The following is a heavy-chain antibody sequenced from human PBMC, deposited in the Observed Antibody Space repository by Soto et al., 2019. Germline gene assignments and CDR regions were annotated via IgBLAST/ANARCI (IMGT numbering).Heavy chain of an antibody. Sequence: ASVKVSCKGSGYTFTSDYMHWVRQAPGQGLEWMGIINPSGGSTSYAQKFQGRVTMTRDTSTSSVYMELSSLGSEDTAVYYCASDHRFAASGYYYHYGMDVWGQGTTDPGSS. V-gene: IGHV1-46*01. CDR2: INPSGGST. CDR1: GYTFTSDY. D-gene: IGHD6-13*01. J-gene: IGHJ6*02. CDR3: ASDHRFAASGYYYHYGMDV.